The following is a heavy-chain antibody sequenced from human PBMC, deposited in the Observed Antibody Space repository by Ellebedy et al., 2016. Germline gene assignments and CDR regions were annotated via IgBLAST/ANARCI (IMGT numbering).Heavy chain of an antibody. CDR3: ARLPAVAGNWFDP. CDR2: IYYSGST. D-gene: IGHD6-19*01. CDR1: GGSISSSSYY. Sequence: GSLRLSCTVSGGSISSSSYYWGWIRQPPGKGLEWIGSIYYSGSTYYNPSLKSRVTISVDTSKNQFSLKLSSVTAADTAVYYCARLPAVAGNWFDPWGQGTLVTVSS. J-gene: IGHJ5*02. V-gene: IGHV4-39*01.